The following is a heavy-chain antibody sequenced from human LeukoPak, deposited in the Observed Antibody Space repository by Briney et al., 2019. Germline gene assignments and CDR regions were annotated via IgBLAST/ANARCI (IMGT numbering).Heavy chain of an antibody. D-gene: IGHD2-2*01. Sequence: ASVTVSCKASGYTFTGYYMHWVRQAPGQGLEWMGWINPNSGGTNYAQKFQGWVTMTRDTSISTAYMELSRLGSDDTAVYYCARGVPAADHFDYWGQGTLVTVSS. CDR2: INPNSGGT. V-gene: IGHV1-2*04. CDR3: ARGVPAADHFDY. J-gene: IGHJ4*02. CDR1: GYTFTGYY.